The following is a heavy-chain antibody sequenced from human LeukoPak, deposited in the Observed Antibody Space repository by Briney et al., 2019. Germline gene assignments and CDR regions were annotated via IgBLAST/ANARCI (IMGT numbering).Heavy chain of an antibody. CDR3: ARHGSGSGWPEGWFDP. V-gene: IGHV4-39*01. J-gene: IGHJ5*02. Sequence: SETLSLTCTVSGVSISSSSYYWGWIRQPPGKGLEWIGSIYYSGSTYYNPSLKSRVTISVDTSKNQFSLKLSSVTAADTAVYYCARHGSGSGWPEGWFDPWGQGTLVTVSS. CDR1: GVSISSSSYY. CDR2: IYYSGST. D-gene: IGHD6-19*01.